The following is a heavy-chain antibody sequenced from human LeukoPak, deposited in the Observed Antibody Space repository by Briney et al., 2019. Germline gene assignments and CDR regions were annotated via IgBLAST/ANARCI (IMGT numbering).Heavy chain of an antibody. D-gene: IGHD2/OR15-2a*01. Sequence: GGSLRLSCAASGFTFDDYDMHWVRQGPGKVLEWVSLINWDGSGTYYTDSVKGRFTISRDNAKNTLYLQMNSLRAEDTAVYYCAGDWFHAIDYWGQGTLVTVSS. V-gene: IGHV3-43D*03. CDR1: GFTFDDYD. J-gene: IGHJ4*02. CDR2: INWDGSGT. CDR3: AGDWFHAIDY.